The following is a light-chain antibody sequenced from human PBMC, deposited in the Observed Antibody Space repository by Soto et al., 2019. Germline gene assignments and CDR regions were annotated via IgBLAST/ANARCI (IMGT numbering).Light chain of an antibody. CDR3: QQYNNWPPLT. CDR2: GAS. V-gene: IGKV3-15*01. J-gene: IGKJ4*01. CDR1: QSVSSN. Sequence: EVVMTQSPATLSVSPGERATLSCRASQSVSSNLACYQQKPGQAPRLLIYGASTRATGIPARFSGSGSGTEFTLTISSLQSEDFAVYYCQQYNNWPPLTFGGGTKVDI.